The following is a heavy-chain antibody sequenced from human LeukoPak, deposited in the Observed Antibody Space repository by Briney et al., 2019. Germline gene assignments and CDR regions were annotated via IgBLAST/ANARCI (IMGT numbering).Heavy chain of an antibody. Sequence: GGSLRLSCAASGFAFSSSGFHWVRQAPGKGLEYVSGISSNGGSTYYANFVKGRFTISRDNSKNTLYLQMGSLRAEDMAVYYCARDASSGSYYRSGGIFDYWARESWSPSPQ. CDR3: ARDASSGSYYRSGGIFDY. V-gene: IGHV3-64*01. J-gene: IGHJ4*02. CDR2: ISSNGGST. CDR1: GFAFSSSG. D-gene: IGHD1-26*01.